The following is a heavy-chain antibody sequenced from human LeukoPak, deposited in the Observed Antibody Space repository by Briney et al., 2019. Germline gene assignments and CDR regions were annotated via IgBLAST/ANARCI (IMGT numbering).Heavy chain of an antibody. D-gene: IGHD3-10*02. V-gene: IGHV4-59*01. Sequence: SETLSLTCTVSGASISVYYWTWIRQPPGRGLEWIGHIHHSGSTNYNPSLRSRVSISIDTSKTQFSLRLTSVTAADTAVYYCSRWGRIRETMFAFDVWGQGSMVTVSS. CDR1: GASISVYY. J-gene: IGHJ3*01. CDR3: SRWGRIRETMFAFDV. CDR2: IHHSGST.